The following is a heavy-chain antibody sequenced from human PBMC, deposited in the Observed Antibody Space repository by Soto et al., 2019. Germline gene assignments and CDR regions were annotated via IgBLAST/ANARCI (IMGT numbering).Heavy chain of an antibody. CDR1: GGTFSSYT. Sequence: QVQLVQSGAEVKKPGSSVKVSCKASGGTFSSYTISWVRQAPGQGLEWMGRIIPILGIANYAQKFQGRVTITADKSTSTAYMELRSLRSEDTAVYYCARIPAADNWFDPWGQGTLVTVSS. D-gene: IGHD2-2*01. CDR3: ARIPAADNWFDP. J-gene: IGHJ5*02. V-gene: IGHV1-69*02. CDR2: IIPILGIA.